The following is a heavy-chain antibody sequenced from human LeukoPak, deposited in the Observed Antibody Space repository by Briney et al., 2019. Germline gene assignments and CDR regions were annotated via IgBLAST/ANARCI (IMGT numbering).Heavy chain of an antibody. CDR3: ARSEAFNI. J-gene: IGHJ3*02. V-gene: IGHV4-30-2*01. CDR2: IHESGST. Sequence: SQTLSLTCAVSGVSISSGDYSWSWIRQPPGKGLEWIGYIHESGSTYYNPSLKSRVTISADRSKNQFSLKLSSVTAADTAVYYCARSEAFNIWGQGTMVTVSS. CDR1: GVSISSGDYS.